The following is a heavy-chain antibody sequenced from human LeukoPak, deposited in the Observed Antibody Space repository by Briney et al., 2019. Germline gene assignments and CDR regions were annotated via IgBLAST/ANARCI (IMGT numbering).Heavy chain of an antibody. Sequence: SETLSLTCTVPGGSISSYYWSWIRQPPGKGLETPGYIYYSGSTNYNPSLKGRVTISVDTSKNQFSLKMSSVTAADTAVDYCARHGVTGNTSMFSFDYWGQGTLVTVSS. V-gene: IGHV4-59*08. J-gene: IGHJ4*02. CDR1: GGSISSYY. CDR2: IYYSGST. CDR3: ARHGVTGNTSMFSFDY. D-gene: IGHD1-7*01.